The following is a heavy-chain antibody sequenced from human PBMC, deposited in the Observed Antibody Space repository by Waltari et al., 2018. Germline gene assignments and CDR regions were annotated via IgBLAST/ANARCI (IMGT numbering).Heavy chain of an antibody. J-gene: IGHJ4*02. CDR2: INWNGGST. D-gene: IGHD2-15*01. CDR1: GFNLEVHG. V-gene: IGHV3-20*04. CDR3: AREKLMGEYIDY. Sequence: EVQLVESGGGVRRPGGSLRLSCAASGFNLEVHGMRWVRQAPGKGLEGVSSINWNGGSTCYADSVRGRFTISRDNAKNSLYLQMNSLRADDTALYYCAREKLMGEYIDYWGQGTLVTVSS.